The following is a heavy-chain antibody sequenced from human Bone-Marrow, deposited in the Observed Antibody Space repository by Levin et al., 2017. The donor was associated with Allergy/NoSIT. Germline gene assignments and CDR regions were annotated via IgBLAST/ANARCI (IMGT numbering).Heavy chain of an antibody. Sequence: PSQTLSLTCTVSVYSITIYYCSWIRXPPXKRLEWIGYVYYRGSTNYNPSLKSRVAISADTSKNQFSLRLSSVTAADTAVYYCARRVWFGESPFDYWGQGTLVTVSS. J-gene: IGHJ4*02. CDR2: VYYRGST. CDR3: ARRVWFGESPFDY. D-gene: IGHD3-10*01. V-gene: IGHV4-59*08. CDR1: VYSITIYY.